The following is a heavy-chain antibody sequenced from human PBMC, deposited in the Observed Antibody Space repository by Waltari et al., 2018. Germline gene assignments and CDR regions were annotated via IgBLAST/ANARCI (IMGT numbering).Heavy chain of an antibody. CDR3: AREYGPPGAFDI. D-gene: IGHD4-17*01. CDR2: ISSSSSTI. CDR1: GFTFSSYS. Sequence: EVQLVESGGGLVQPGGSLRLSCAASGFTFSSYSMNWVRQAPGKGLEWVSYISSSSSTIYYADSVKGRFTISRGNAKNSLYLQMNSLRAEDTAVYYCAREYGPPGAFDIWGQGTMVTVSS. J-gene: IGHJ3*02. V-gene: IGHV3-48*01.